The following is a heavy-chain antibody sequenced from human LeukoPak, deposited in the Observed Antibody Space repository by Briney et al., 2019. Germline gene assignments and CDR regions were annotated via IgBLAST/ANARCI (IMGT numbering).Heavy chain of an antibody. CDR1: GYTFTSYG. CDR2: ISAYNGNT. J-gene: IGHJ4*02. CDR3: ATSSGSGSPQGY. Sequence: ASVKVSCKASGYTFTSYGIDWVRQAPGQGLEWMGWISAYNGNTNYAQKLQGRVTMTTDTSTTTAYMDLRSLRSDDTAVYYCATSSGSGSPQGYWGQGTLVTVSS. D-gene: IGHD3-10*01. V-gene: IGHV1-18*01.